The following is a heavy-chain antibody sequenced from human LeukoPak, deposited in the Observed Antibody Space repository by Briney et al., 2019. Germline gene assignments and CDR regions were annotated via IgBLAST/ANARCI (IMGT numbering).Heavy chain of an antibody. CDR2: INPNSGGT. V-gene: IGHV1-2*02. D-gene: IGHD3-3*01. J-gene: IGHJ6*02. CDR1: GYTFTGYY. Sequence: ASVKVSCKASGYTFTGYYMHWVRQAPGQGLEWMGWINPNSGGTNYAQKFQGRVTMTRDTSISTAYMELSSLRSEDTAVYYCARGKSEATSITIFGVVIIDYYGMDVWGQGTTVTVSS. CDR3: ARGKSEATSITIFGVVIIDYYGMDV.